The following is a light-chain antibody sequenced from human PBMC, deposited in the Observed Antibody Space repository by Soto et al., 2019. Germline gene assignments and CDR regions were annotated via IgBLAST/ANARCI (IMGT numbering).Light chain of an antibody. CDR2: WAS. V-gene: IGKV4-1*01. J-gene: IGKJ4*01. CDR3: QQYYVTPLT. Sequence: DIVLTQSPDSLSVSLGERATIDCKSSRSLLYSSNHKNYLAWYQHKPGQPPRLLINWASARESGVPDRFSGAGSGTDFTLTISSLQAEDVAVYFCQQYYVTPLTFGGGTKVEIK. CDR1: RSLLYSSNHKNY.